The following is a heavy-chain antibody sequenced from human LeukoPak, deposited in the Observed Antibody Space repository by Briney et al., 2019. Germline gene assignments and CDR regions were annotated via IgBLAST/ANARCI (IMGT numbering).Heavy chain of an antibody. CDR1: GSSIGDDY. D-gene: IGHD3-22*01. CDR2: VHSSGNT. V-gene: IGHV4-59*08. J-gene: IGHJ4*02. CDR3: ARQSGNYFIDYFDY. Sequence: SETLSLTCTVSGSSIGDDYWSWIRQPPGKAPEWVGYVHSSGNTNYNPSLKSRVTITVDTSKNQFSLRLTSVTAAHTAVYFCARQSGNYFIDYFDYWGQGTLVTVSS.